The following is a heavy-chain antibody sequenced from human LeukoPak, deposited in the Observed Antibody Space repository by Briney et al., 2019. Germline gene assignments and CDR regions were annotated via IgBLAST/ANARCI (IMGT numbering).Heavy chain of an antibody. CDR2: INPNSGGT. CDR1: GYTFTGYY. Sequence: ASVKVSCKASGYTFTGYYMHWVRQAPGQGLELMGWINPNSGGTNYAQKFQGRVTMTRDTSISTAYMELSRLRSDDTAVYYCAREGSSSWYTSWFDPWGQGTLVTVSS. J-gene: IGHJ5*02. V-gene: IGHV1-2*02. D-gene: IGHD6-13*01. CDR3: AREGSSSWYTSWFDP.